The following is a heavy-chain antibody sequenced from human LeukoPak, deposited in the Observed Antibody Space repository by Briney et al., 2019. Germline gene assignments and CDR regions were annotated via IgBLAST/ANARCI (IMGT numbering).Heavy chain of an antibody. CDR1: GFTFSSYS. D-gene: IGHD3-3*01. CDR3: ARDGRWDYDFWSGYFNWFDP. V-gene: IGHV3-21*01. CDR2: ISSSSSYI. Sequence: GGSLRLSCAASGFTFSSYSMNWVRQAPGKGLEWVSSISSSSSYIYYADSVKGRFTIPRDNAKNSLYLQMNSLRAEDTAVYYCARDGRWDYDFWSGYFNWFDPWGQGTLVTVSS. J-gene: IGHJ5*02.